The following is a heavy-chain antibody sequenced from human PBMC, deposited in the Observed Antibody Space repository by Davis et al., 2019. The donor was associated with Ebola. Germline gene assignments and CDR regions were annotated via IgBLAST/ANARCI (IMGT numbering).Heavy chain of an antibody. D-gene: IGHD1-26*01. CDR3: AKDGPNWELLYYFDY. CDR2: ISYDGSNK. J-gene: IGHJ4*02. V-gene: IGHV3-30*18. Sequence: GESLKISCAASGFTFSSYGMHWVRQAPGKGLEWVAVISYDGSNKYYADSVKGRFTISRDNSKNTLYLQMNSLRAEDTAVYYCAKDGPNWELLYYFDYWGQGTLVTVSS. CDR1: GFTFSSYG.